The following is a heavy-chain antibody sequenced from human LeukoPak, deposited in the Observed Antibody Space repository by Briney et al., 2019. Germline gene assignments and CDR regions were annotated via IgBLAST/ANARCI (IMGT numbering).Heavy chain of an antibody. CDR3: ARGVPAARQYYFDY. D-gene: IGHD6-13*01. CDR1: GGSISSYY. Sequence: SETLSLTCTVSGGSISSYYWTWIRQPAGKGLEWIGRICTTGSTNYNPSLKSRVTTSVDTSKNHFSVKVNSVTAADTAVYYCARGVPAARQYYFDYWGQGTLVTVSA. V-gene: IGHV4-4*07. J-gene: IGHJ4*02. CDR2: ICTTGST.